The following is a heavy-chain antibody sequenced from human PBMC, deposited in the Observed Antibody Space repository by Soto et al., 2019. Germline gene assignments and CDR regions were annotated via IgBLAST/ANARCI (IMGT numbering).Heavy chain of an antibody. CDR1: GYTFTSYG. V-gene: IGHV1-18*01. J-gene: IGHJ4*02. CDR3: ARDTDYGDHLEACDY. CDR2: ISAYNGNT. D-gene: IGHD4-17*01. Sequence: QVQLVQSGAEVKKPGASVKVSCKASGYTFTSYGISWVRQAPAQGLEWMGWISAYNGNTNYAQKLQGRVTMTIDTSTSTAYMELRSLISYDTAVSYCARDTDYGDHLEACDYWGQGTLVTVSS.